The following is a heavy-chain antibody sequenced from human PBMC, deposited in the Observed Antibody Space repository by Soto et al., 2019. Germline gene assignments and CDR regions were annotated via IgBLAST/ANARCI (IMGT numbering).Heavy chain of an antibody. CDR2: FIPILDMA. Sequence: QVQVVQSGAEVKKPESSVKVSCKPSGGTFNTYTVNWVRLAPGHGLEWMGRFIPILDMANYAQKLQDRVTITADRSTFTAYMELNSLTSDDTAVYYCAITYCRDNSCPRDFDFWGPGNRVTVSS. V-gene: IGHV1-69*02. CDR3: AITYCRDNSCPRDFDF. J-gene: IGHJ4*02. CDR1: GGTFNTYT. D-gene: IGHD2-21*01.